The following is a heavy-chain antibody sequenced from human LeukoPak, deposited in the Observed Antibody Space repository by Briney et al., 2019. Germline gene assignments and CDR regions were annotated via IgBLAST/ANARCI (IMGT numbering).Heavy chain of an antibody. CDR1: GSTLSDLS. CDR2: SDPEDGER. CDR3: VTDRARLFWYFDV. V-gene: IGHV1-24*01. Sequence: ASVKVCCKVSGSTLSDLSIHWVRQAPGKGLEYVGGSDPEDGERFHAQNFQGRITMTEDTSIDTAYMELSSLRSEDTAVYYCVTDRARLFWYFDVWGRGTLVTVSS. J-gene: IGHJ2*01. D-gene: IGHD6-6*01.